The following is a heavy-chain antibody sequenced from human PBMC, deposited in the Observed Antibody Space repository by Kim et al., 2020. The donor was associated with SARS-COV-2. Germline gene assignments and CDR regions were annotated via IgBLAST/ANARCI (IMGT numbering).Heavy chain of an antibody. CDR2: ISYDGSNK. CDR3: ARDSNGWYLNYYYYGMDV. Sequence: GGSLRLSCAASGFTFSSYGMHWVRQAPCKGLEWVAVISYDGSNKYYADSVKGRFTISRDNSKNTLYLQMNSLRAEDTAVYYCARDSNGWYLNYYYYGMDVWGQGTTVTVSS. J-gene: IGHJ6*02. CDR1: GFTFSSYG. D-gene: IGHD6-19*01. V-gene: IGHV3-33*05.